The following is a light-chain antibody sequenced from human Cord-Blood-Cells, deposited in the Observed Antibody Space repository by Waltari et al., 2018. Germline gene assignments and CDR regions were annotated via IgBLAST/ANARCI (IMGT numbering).Light chain of an antibody. J-gene: IGKJ2*01. CDR1: QSVSSSY. Sequence: EIVLTQSPGPPSLSPGERATLSCRASQSVSSSYLAGYQQKPGQAPRLLIYGASSRATGIPDRFSGSGSGKDFTLTISRLEPEDFAVYYCQQYGSSYTFGQGTKLEIK. CDR2: GAS. V-gene: IGKV3-20*01. CDR3: QQYGSSYT.